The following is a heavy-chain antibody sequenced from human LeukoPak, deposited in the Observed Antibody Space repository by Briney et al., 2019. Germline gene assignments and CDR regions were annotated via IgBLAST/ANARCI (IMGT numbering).Heavy chain of an antibody. V-gene: IGHV5-51*01. Sequence: GESLKISCEGSGYSFTTYWIGWVRQMPGKGLVCMGIIYPGDSDTRYSPSFQGQVTISADKSISTTYLQWNSLKASDTAMYYCVRHKGYITGWYVDYWGQGTLVTVSS. CDR1: GYSFTTYW. J-gene: IGHJ4*02. CDR2: IYPGDSDT. CDR3: VRHKGYITGWYVDY. D-gene: IGHD2-8*02.